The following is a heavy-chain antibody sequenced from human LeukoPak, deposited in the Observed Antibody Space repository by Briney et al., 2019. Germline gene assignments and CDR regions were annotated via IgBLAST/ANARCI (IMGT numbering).Heavy chain of an antibody. CDR1: GYTFTSYG. CDR3: ARDGELGAALGGASYFWLDP. CDR2: ISGKDGRT. J-gene: IGHJ5*02. D-gene: IGHD6-25*01. V-gene: IGHV1-18*04. Sequence: ASVKVSCTASGYTFTSYGFNWVRQAPGQGLEWMGWISGKDGRTRYAQKFQGRGTMTIDTYTSTAYMELRNLTSDDTAVYYCARDGELGAALGGASYFWLDPWGQGTLVTVSS.